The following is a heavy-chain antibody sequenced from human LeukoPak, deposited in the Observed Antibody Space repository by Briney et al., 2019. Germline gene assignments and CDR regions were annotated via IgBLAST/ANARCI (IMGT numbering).Heavy chain of an antibody. Sequence: ASVKVSCKASGYTFTSYGFSWVRPAPGQGLEWMGWISPYNGNTNSAQELQGRLTMTTDTSTSTAYMELRSLRSDDTAVYYCARDQIAVAGPFDYWGQGTLVTVSS. CDR1: GYTFTSYG. D-gene: IGHD6-19*01. V-gene: IGHV1-18*01. J-gene: IGHJ4*02. CDR2: ISPYNGNT. CDR3: ARDQIAVAGPFDY.